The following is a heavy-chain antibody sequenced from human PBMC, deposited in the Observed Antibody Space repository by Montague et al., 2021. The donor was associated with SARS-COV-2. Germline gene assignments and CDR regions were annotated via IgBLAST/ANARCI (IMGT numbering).Heavy chain of an antibody. V-gene: IGHV3-30*18. CDR1: GFTFSSYG. CDR3: AKDSYYDFWSGYSPGENWFDP. D-gene: IGHD3-3*01. CDR2: ISYDGSNE. Sequence: SLRLSCAAPGFTFSSYGIHWVRQAPGKGLEWVAVISYDGSNEHYADSVKGRFTISRDNAKNSLYLQMNSLRAEDTALYYCAKDSYYDFWSGYSPGENWFDPWGQGTLVTVSS. J-gene: IGHJ5*02.